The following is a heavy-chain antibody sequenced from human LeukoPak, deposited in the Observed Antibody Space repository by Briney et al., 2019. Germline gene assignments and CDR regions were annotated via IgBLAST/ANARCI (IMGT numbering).Heavy chain of an antibody. D-gene: IGHD3-10*01. CDR3: ARDRVLLWFGESYYFDY. J-gene: IGHJ4*02. V-gene: IGHV7-4-1*02. CDR1: GYTLTSYA. Sequence: ASVTVSCKASGYTLTSYAMNWVRQAPGQGLEWMGWINTNTGNPTYAQGFTGRFVFSLDTSVSTAYLQISSLKAEDTAVYYCARDRVLLWFGESYYFDYWGQGTLVTVSS. CDR2: INTNTGNP.